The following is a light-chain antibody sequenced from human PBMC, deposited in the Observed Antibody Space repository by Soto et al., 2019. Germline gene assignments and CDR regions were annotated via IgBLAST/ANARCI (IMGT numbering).Light chain of an antibody. Sequence: EIVMTQSPATLSVSPGERATLSCRAGQSVGSNLAWYQQKPGQAPRLLIYAASSRTTGIPARFSGSGSGTEIPLTISSLQSEDSAVYYCQHYNNRPLTFGGGAKVEIK. V-gene: IGKV3-15*01. CDR3: QHYNNRPLT. CDR2: AAS. CDR1: QSVGSN. J-gene: IGKJ4*01.